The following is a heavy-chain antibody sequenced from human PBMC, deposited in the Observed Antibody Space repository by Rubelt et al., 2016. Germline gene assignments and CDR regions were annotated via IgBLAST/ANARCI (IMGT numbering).Heavy chain of an antibody. V-gene: IGHV1-46*01. CDR2: IDPSDERT. CDR3: TREDGGVRLGELSLFGDLVFDF. CDR1: SYG. J-gene: IGHJ4*02. Sequence: SYGISWVRQAPGQGLEWMGMIDPSDERTTYAQKFQGRFAVSTEASTNTVYMELSSLRSEDTALYYCTREDGGVRLGELSLFGDLVFDFWGQGTLVTVSS. D-gene: IGHD3-16*02.